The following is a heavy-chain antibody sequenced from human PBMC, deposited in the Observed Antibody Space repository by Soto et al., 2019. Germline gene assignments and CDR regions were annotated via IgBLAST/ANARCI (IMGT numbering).Heavy chain of an antibody. CDR3: ARDPYVDLFYFDY. Sequence: VQLQESGPGLVKPSQTLSLTCTVSGASISSGGYYWNWIRQHPGKGLEWIGSFYYSGSTHYNPSLKRRVTISVDTSRNQFSLKLSSVTAADTAVYYCARDPYVDLFYFDYWGQGTLVTVSS. V-gene: IGHV4-31*03. J-gene: IGHJ4*02. D-gene: IGHD3-16*01. CDR2: FYYSGST. CDR1: GASISSGGYY.